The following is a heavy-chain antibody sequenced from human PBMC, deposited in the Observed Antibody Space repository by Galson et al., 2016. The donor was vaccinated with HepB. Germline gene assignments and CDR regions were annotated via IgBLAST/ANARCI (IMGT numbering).Heavy chain of an antibody. J-gene: IGHJ4*02. CDR1: GYTFTTSG. D-gene: IGHD2/OR15-2a*01. V-gene: IGHV1-18*01. CDR2: ISTYSGNT. Sequence: SVKVSCKASGYTFTTSGISWVRQAPGQGLEWVGWISTYSGNTKYAQKFQGGLTLTTDSSTTTAYMELRSLRFDDTALYYCARDVQYRFDYWGQGTLVAVSS. CDR3: ARDVQYRFDY.